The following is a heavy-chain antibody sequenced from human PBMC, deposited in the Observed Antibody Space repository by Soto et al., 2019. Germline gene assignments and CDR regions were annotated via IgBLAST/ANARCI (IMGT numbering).Heavy chain of an antibody. CDR3: ARDLNRFEYSSSSGFDY. V-gene: IGHV3-33*01. D-gene: IGHD6-6*01. CDR2: IWYDGSNK. CDR1: GFTFSSYG. J-gene: IGHJ4*02. Sequence: GGSLRLSCAASGFTFSSYGMHWVRQAPGKGLEWVAVIWYDGSNKYYADSVKGRFTISRDNSKNTLYLQMNSLRAEDTAVYYCARDLNRFEYSSSSGFDYWGQGTLVTVSS.